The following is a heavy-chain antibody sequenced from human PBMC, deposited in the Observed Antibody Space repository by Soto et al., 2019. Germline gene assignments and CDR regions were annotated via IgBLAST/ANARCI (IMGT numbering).Heavy chain of an antibody. D-gene: IGHD2-15*01. CDR1: GFTFSSYE. CDR2: ITTSGGTM. V-gene: IGHV3-48*03. CDR3: ARTTYCSGGSCHTNYYYYGMDV. J-gene: IGHJ6*02. Sequence: PGGSLRLSCAASGFTFSSYEMNWVRQAPGKGLEWVSYITTSGGTMYYADSVKGRLTISRDNAKNSLYLQMNSLRAEDTAIYYCARTTYCSGGSCHTNYYYYGMDVWGQGTTVTVSS.